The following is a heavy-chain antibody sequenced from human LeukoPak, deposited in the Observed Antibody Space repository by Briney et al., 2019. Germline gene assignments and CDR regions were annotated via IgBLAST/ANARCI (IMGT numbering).Heavy chain of an antibody. V-gene: IGHV3-48*03. D-gene: IGHD3-16*01. J-gene: IGHJ4*02. CDR3: AREGGRSSTSFDY. CDR1: GFTFSSYE. CDR2: ISSSGSTI. Sequence: GGSLRLSCAASGFTFSSYEMNWVRKAQGKGLEGVSYISSSGSTIYYADSVKGRFTISRDNAKNSLYLQMNSLRAEDTAVYYSAREGGRSSTSFDYWGQGTLVTVSS.